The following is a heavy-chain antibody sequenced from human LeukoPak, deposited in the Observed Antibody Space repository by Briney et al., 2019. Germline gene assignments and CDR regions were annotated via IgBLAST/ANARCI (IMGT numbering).Heavy chain of an antibody. Sequence: SENLSLTCTVSGGSISSYYWSWIRQPPGKGLEWIGYIYYSGSTNYNPSLKSRVTISVDTSRNQFSLKLSSVTAADTAVYYCAREVAGTGGYFDYWGQGTLVTVSS. CDR1: GGSISSYY. CDR3: AREVAGTGGYFDY. D-gene: IGHD6-19*01. V-gene: IGHV4-59*01. CDR2: IYYSGST. J-gene: IGHJ4*02.